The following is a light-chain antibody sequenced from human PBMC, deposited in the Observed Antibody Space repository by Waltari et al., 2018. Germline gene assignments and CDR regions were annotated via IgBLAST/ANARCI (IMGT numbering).Light chain of an antibody. J-gene: IGLJ1*01. V-gene: IGLV1-40*01. Sequence: QSMLTQPPSVSGAPGQRVTISCSKLGAHLDVHWYQQLPGSAPKLLIYANTNRPSGVPDRFSGSKSGTSASLAITGLQAEDEADYYCQSYDVTLRYVFGPGTKVTVL. CDR1: KLGAHLD. CDR3: QSYDVTLRYV. CDR2: ANT.